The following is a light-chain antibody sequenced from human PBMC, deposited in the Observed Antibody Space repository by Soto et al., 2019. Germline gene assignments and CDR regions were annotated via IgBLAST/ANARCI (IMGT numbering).Light chain of an antibody. CDR3: MQALRAPPT. CDR1: QGLVSSDGNTY. J-gene: IGKJ1*01. Sequence: DVVMTLSPLSLPVPLGPPASISRRSSQGLVSSDGNTYLNWFHQRPGQSPRRLIYKVSNRDSGVPDRFSGSGSGTDFTLKSSRVEAEDVGVYYCMQALRAPPTFGQGTKVDIK. V-gene: IGKV2-30*01. CDR2: KVS.